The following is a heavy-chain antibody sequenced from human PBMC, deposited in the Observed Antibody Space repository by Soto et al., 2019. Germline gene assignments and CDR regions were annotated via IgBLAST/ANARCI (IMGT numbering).Heavy chain of an antibody. D-gene: IGHD4-17*01. J-gene: IGHJ5*02. CDR3: ARVVATTTVTSWFDP. Sequence: QVQLQESGPGLVKPSETLSLTCTVSGGSISSYYWSWIRQPPGKGLEWIGYIYYSGSTNYNPSPKSRVTISVDTSKNQFSLKLSSVTAADTAVYYCARVVATTTVTSWFDPWGQGTLVTVSS. CDR2: IYYSGST. V-gene: IGHV4-59*01. CDR1: GGSISSYY.